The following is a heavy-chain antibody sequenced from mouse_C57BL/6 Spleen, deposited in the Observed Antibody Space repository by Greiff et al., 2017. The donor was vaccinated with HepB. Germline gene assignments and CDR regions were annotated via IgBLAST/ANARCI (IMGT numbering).Heavy chain of an antibody. CDR3: VREGDTLYDYGSFAY. CDR1: GFTFNTYA. Sequence: DVKLVESGGGLVQPKGSLKLSCAASGFTFNTYAMHWVRQAPGKGLEWVARIRSKSSNYATYYADSVKDRFTISRDDSQSMLYLQMNNLKTEDTAMYYCVREGDTLYDYGSFAYWGQGTLVTVSA. J-gene: IGHJ3*01. D-gene: IGHD2-4*01. V-gene: IGHV10-3*01. CDR2: IRSKSSNYAT.